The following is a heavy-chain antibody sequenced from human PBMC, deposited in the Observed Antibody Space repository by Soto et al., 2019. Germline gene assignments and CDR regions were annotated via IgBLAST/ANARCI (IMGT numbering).Heavy chain of an antibody. CDR2: INTSGVNI. Sequence: EVQLLQSGGGLVQPGGSLRLSCAASGFTFSNYAMSWVRQAPGKGLECVSTINTSGVNIHYADSVKGRFSVSRDNSRNTMTLQMNSLRAEHTAVYYCTKDWQHDSWGQGPLVTVSS. V-gene: IGHV3-23*01. D-gene: IGHD6-13*01. CDR3: TKDWQHDS. CDR1: GFTFSNYA. J-gene: IGHJ5*01.